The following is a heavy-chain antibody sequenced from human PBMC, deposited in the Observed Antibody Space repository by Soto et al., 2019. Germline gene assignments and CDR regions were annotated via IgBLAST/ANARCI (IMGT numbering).Heavy chain of an antibody. CDR1: GFTFSSYA. V-gene: IGHV3-64D*06. CDR3: VKDRWIDS. CDR2: ISSDGRPT. J-gene: IGHJ4*02. D-gene: IGHD3-16*02. Sequence: GGSLRLSCSASGFTFSSYAMHWVRQAPGKGLEYVSSISSDGRPTYYADSVKGRFTISRDNSKNTLYLQMNRLRAEDTAVYYCVKDRWIDSWGQGTLVTVSS.